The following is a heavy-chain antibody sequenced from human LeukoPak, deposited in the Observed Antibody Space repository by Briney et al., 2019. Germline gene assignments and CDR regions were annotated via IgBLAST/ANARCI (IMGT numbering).Heavy chain of an antibody. CDR1: GYSFTSYW. D-gene: IGHD3-10*01. V-gene: IGHV5-51*01. Sequence: GESPKISCKGSGYSFTSYWVGWVRQTPGKGLEWMGIIYPGDSDTRYSPSFQGQVAISADKSISTAYLQWSSLKASDTAMYYCARRESKSGIDYWGQGTLVTVSS. J-gene: IGHJ4*02. CDR3: ARRESKSGIDY. CDR2: IYPGDSDT.